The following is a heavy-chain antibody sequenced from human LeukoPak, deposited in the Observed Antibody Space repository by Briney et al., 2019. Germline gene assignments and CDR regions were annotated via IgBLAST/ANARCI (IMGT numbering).Heavy chain of an antibody. CDR2: ISWNSGSI. Sequence: PGRSLRLSCAASGFTFDDYAMHWVRQAPGKGLEWVSGISWNSGSIGYADSVKGRFTISRDNAKNSLYLQMNSLRAEDTAVYYCARDPVHSSGWFAVSYYYMDVWGKGTTVTVSS. CDR1: GFTFDDYA. J-gene: IGHJ6*03. CDR3: ARDPVHSSGWFAVSYYYMDV. V-gene: IGHV3-9*01. D-gene: IGHD6-19*01.